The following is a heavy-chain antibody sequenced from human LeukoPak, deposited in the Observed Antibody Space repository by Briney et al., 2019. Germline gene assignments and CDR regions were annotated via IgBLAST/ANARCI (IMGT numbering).Heavy chain of an antibody. CDR2: IKQDGSEK. CDR1: GFTFGDYA. D-gene: IGHD1-7*01. V-gene: IGHV3-7*01. CDR3: AAGEIGTPYYFDY. Sequence: GGSLRLSCTASGFTFGDYAMSWVRQAPGKGLEWVANIKQDGSEKYYVDSVKGRFTISRDNAKNSLYLQMNSLRAEDTAVYYCAAGEIGTPYYFDYWGQGTLVTVSS. J-gene: IGHJ4*02.